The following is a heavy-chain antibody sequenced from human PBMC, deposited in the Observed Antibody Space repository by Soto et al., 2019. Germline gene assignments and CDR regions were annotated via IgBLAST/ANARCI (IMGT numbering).Heavy chain of an antibody. CDR2: IYYTGNT. CDR3: ARLTGSGSYYLDC. V-gene: IGHV4-39*01. J-gene: IGHJ4*02. CDR1: GGTISSTSHY. D-gene: IGHD3-10*01. Sequence: SETLSLTCTVSGGTISSTSHYWGWIRQPPGKRLECIGTIYYTGNTYYNPSLGSRVTISLDTSKNQFSLKLNSVTAADTAVYYCARLTGSGSYYLDCCGQRTLVTVSS.